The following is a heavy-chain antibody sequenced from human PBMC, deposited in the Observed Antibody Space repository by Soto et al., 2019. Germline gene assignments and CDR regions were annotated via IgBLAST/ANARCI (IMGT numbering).Heavy chain of an antibody. CDR3: ASIYYDFWSGYYTPFWFDP. CDR2: IYYSGST. J-gene: IGHJ5*02. CDR1: GGSISSYY. V-gene: IGHV4-59*01. D-gene: IGHD3-3*01. Sequence: PSETLSLTCTVPGGSISSYYWSWIRQPPGKGLEWIGYIYYSGSTNYNPSLKSRVTISVDTSRNQFSLKLSSVTAADTAVYYCASIYYDFWSGYYTPFWFDPWGQGTLVTVSS.